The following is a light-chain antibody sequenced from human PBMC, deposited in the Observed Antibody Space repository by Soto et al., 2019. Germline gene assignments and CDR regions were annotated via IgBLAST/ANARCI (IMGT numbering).Light chain of an antibody. CDR2: AAS. J-gene: IGKJ1*01. CDR1: QSVSSSY. V-gene: IGKV3-20*01. CDR3: QQYGSSSWT. Sequence: EIVWTQSPGTLSSSPGERATLSCRASQSVSSSYLAWYRQKPGQAPRLLIYAASSRATGIPDRFSGSGSGTDFNLTISRLEPEDFAVYYCQQYGSSSWTFGQGTKVEFK.